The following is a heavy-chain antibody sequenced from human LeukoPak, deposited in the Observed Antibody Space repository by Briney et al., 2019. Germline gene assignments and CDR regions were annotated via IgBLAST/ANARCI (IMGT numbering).Heavy chain of an antibody. CDR3: TMGGPAVAVPGDY. J-gene: IGHJ4*02. Sequence: PSETLSLTCAVYGGSFSGYWWSWIRQFPDKGLEWIGEINHSGTTNYNPSLKSRVTTSVDLSNDQFSLKLSSVTAADTAVYYCTMGGPAVAVPGDYWGQGSLVTVSS. D-gene: IGHD6-19*01. V-gene: IGHV4-34*01. CDR2: INHSGTT. CDR1: GGSFSGYW.